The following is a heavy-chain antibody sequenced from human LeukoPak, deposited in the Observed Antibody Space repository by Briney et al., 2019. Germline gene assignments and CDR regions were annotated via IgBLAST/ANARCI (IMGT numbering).Heavy chain of an antibody. J-gene: IGHJ4*02. CDR3: ARDGGYYYDSSGSTFDY. Sequence: GGSLRLPCAASGFTVSSNYMSWVRQAPGKGLEWVSVIYSGGSTYYADSVKGRFTISRDNSKNTLYLQMNSLRAEDTAVYYCARDGGYYYDSSGSTFDYWGQGTLVTVSS. CDR2: IYSGGST. V-gene: IGHV3-66*02. D-gene: IGHD3-22*01. CDR1: GFTVSSNY.